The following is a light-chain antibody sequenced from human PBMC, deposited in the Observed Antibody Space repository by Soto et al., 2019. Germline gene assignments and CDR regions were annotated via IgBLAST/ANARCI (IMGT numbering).Light chain of an antibody. V-gene: IGKV3-20*01. J-gene: IGKJ3*01. CDR1: QSVSDSY. CDR3: QHYGTSAL. Sequence: ELVLTQSPGTLFLSPGERATLSCRASQSVSDSYLAWYPQKPGQAPRLLIYASSRATAIPERFSGSGSGTDFTLTISRLEPEDFAVYYCQHYGTSALFGPGTKVDIK. CDR2: AS.